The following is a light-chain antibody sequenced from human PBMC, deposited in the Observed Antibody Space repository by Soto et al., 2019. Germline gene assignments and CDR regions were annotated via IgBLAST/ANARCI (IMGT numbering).Light chain of an antibody. CDR3: TQSTNWPLT. Sequence: IQVTQSPSTVSASVGDRVTITCRASQTISSWLAWYQQKPGKAPKVLIYDASSLESGVPSRFSGSGSGTEFTLTISSLQSEDFVVYYCTQSTNWPLTFGGGTKVDIK. J-gene: IGKJ4*01. V-gene: IGKV1-5*01. CDR1: QTISSW. CDR2: DAS.